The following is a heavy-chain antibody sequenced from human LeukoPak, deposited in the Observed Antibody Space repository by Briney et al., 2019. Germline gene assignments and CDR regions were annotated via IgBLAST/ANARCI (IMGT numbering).Heavy chain of an antibody. J-gene: IGHJ4*02. D-gene: IGHD2-2*02. CDR3: AKPPPYCSSTSCYTYFDY. CDR2: ISYDGSNK. Sequence: PGRSLRLSCAASGFTFSSYGMHWVRQAPGKGLEWVAVISYDGSNKYYADSVKGRFTISRDNSKNTLYLQMNSLRAEDTAAYYCAKPPPYCSSTSCYTYFDYWGQGTLVTVSS. CDR1: GFTFSSYG. V-gene: IGHV3-30*18.